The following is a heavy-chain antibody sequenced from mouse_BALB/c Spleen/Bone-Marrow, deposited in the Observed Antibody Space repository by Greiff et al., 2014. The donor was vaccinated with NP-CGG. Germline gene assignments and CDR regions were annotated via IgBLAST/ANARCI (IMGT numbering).Heavy chain of an antibody. Sequence: QVQLQQSGADLVGPGSSVKISCKASGYAFSNYWMNWVKQRPGQGLEWIGQIYPGDGDTNYNGKFKGKATLTADKSSSTAYMQLSSLTSEDSAVYFCARCDGYSCYFDYWGQGTTFTVSS. D-gene: IGHD2-3*01. V-gene: IGHV1-80*01. J-gene: IGHJ2*01. CDR2: IYPGDGDT. CDR1: GYAFSNYW. CDR3: ARCDGYSCYFDY.